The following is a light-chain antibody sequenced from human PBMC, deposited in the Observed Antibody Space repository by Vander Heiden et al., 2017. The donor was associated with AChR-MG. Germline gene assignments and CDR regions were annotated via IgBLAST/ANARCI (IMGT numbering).Light chain of an antibody. V-gene: IGKV1-27*01. CDR3: QQTYNAPLT. CDR1: QGISSC. J-gene: IGKJ4*01. CDR2: SAS. Sequence: DTQLTQSPSSLSASVGDRVTITCRVSQGISSCLNWYRQKPGKVPKLLIYSASNLQSGVPSRFSGSGSGTDFTLTISSLQPEDVATHYGQQTYNAPLTFGGGTKVEIK.